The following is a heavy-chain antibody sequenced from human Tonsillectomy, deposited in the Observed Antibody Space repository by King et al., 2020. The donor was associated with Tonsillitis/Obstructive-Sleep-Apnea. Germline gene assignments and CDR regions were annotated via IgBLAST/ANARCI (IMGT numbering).Heavy chain of an antibody. J-gene: IGHJ3*02. Sequence: VQLVESGGGLVQXGGSLRLSCAASGFIFSSHWMHWVRQVPGKGLVWVSRINSDGSTTTYADSVKGRFTISRDNAKNTLYLQMNSLRAEDTAVYYCARGIIGDSVVFDIWGQGTVVTVSS. CDR2: INSDGSTT. CDR1: GFIFSSHW. CDR3: ARGIIGDSVVFDI. V-gene: IGHV3-74*01. D-gene: IGHD3-16*01.